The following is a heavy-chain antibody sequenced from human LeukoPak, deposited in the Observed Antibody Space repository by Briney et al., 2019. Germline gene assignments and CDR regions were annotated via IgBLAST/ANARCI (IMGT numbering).Heavy chain of an antibody. V-gene: IGHV3-23*01. Sequence: GGSLRPSCAASGFTFSNYPMSWVRQAPGRGLEWVSIVSDNGGSTYYADSVKGRFSISRDNSKNTLYLQMNSLRAEDTAVYYCARDPPQYGDYEGYYFDYWGQGTLVTVSS. CDR3: ARDPPQYGDYEGYYFDY. CDR1: GFTFSNYP. J-gene: IGHJ4*02. CDR2: VSDNGGST. D-gene: IGHD4-17*01.